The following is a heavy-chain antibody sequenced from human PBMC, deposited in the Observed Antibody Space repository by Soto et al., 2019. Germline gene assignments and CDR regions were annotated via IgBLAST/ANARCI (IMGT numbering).Heavy chain of an antibody. CDR1: GGSISSYY. D-gene: IGHD3-22*01. CDR3: ARDFSSGVVVIPTVYYYYGMDV. CDR2: IYTSGST. Sequence: SETLSLTCTVSGGSISSYYWSWIRQPAGKGLEWIGRIYTSGSTNYNPSLKSRVTMSVDTSKNQFSPKLSSVTAADTAVYYCARDFSSGVVVIPTVYYYYGMDVWGQGTTVTVSS. V-gene: IGHV4-4*07. J-gene: IGHJ6*02.